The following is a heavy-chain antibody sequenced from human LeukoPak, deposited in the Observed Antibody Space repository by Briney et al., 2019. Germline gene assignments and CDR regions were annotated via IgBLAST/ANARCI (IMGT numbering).Heavy chain of an antibody. CDR1: GYTFTGYY. Sequence: ASVKVSCKASGYTFTGYYMHWVRQAPGQGLEWMGWINPNSGGTNYAQKFQGRVTMTRDTSISTAYMELSRLRSEDTAVHYCARDRDYGSGPLDYWGQGTLVTVSS. D-gene: IGHD3-10*01. V-gene: IGHV1-2*02. CDR2: INPNSGGT. CDR3: ARDRDYGSGPLDY. J-gene: IGHJ4*02.